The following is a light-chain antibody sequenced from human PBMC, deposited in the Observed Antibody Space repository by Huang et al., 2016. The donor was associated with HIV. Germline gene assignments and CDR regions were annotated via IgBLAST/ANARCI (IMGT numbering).Light chain of an antibody. CDR2: GAS. Sequence: EILLTQSPATLSVSPGERATLSCRASESVGTNLAWYQQKPGQAPRRLIDGASTRATGVPARFSGSGSGTEFTLTISSLQSEDFAVYYCQQYNNWLSFGGGTKVDIK. CDR3: QQYNNWLS. CDR1: ESVGTN. J-gene: IGKJ4*01. V-gene: IGKV3-15*01.